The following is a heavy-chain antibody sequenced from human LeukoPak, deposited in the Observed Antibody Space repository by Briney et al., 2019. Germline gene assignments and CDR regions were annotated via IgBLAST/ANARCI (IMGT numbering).Heavy chain of an antibody. CDR1: GFTFSRHP. D-gene: IGHD3-10*02. CDR3: AELGITMIGGV. Sequence: GTSLRLSCAASGFTFSRHPMHWVRQAPGKGLEWVAVIVYDGSEKYYKESVKGRFTISRDNSKNTLYLQMDSLRPEDTAVYYCAELGITMIGGVWGKGTTVTISS. V-gene: IGHV3-30*04. J-gene: IGHJ6*04. CDR2: IVYDGSEK.